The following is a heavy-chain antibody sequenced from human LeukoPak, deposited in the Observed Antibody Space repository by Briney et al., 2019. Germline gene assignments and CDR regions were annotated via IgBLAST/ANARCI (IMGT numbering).Heavy chain of an antibody. J-gene: IGHJ4*02. CDR1: GGSISSGDYY. CDR3: ARANDYDSSGYYDY. CDR2: IYYSGST. Sequence: SETLSLTCTVSGGSISSGDYYWSWIRQPPGKGLEWIGYIYYSGSTYYNPSLKSRVTISVDTSKNQFSLKLSSVTAADTAVYYCARANDYDSSGYYDYWGQGTLVTVSS. V-gene: IGHV4-30-4*01. D-gene: IGHD3-22*01.